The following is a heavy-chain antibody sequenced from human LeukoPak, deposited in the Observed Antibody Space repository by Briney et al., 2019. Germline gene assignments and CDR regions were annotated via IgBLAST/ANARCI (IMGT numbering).Heavy chain of an antibody. CDR3: ARDGYSYGCD. CDR2: INPHNGDT. D-gene: IGHD5-18*01. Sequence: GASVKVSCTASGYTFTGSYIHWVRQAPGQGLEWMGRINPHNGDTIYTQKFQGRVTMTRDTSISTAYMELTRLTSDDTAVYYCARDGYSYGCDWGQGTLVTVSS. J-gene: IGHJ4*02. CDR1: GYTFTGSY. V-gene: IGHV1-2*06.